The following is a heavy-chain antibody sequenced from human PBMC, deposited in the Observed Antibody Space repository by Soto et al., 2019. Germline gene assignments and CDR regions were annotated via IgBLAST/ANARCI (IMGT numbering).Heavy chain of an antibody. D-gene: IGHD3-3*01. CDR3: AKMSDFWSGSPTYHFDY. J-gene: IGHJ4*02. CDR1: GFTFGSYA. Sequence: GGSLRLSCAASGFTFGSYAMSWVRQAPGKGPEWVSVISGSGSSRYYADSVKGRFTISRDNSEKTLYVQMNSLRAEDTAVYYCAKMSDFWSGSPTYHFDYWGQGTQVTVSS. V-gene: IGHV3-23*01. CDR2: ISGSGSSR.